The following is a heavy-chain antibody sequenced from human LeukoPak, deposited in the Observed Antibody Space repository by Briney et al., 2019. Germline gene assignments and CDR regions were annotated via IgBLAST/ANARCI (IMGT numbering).Heavy chain of an antibody. CDR3: ARSGPRSYWYFDL. CDR2: IYYSGST. D-gene: IGHD5-12*01. V-gene: IGHV4-28*01. CDR1: GYSISSGYY. Sequence: SETLSLTCTVSGYSISSGYYWGWIRQPPGKGLEWIGYIYYSGSTYYNPSLKSRVTMSVDTSKNQFSLKLSSVTAVDTAVYYCARSGPRSYWYFDLWGRGTLVTVSS. J-gene: IGHJ2*01.